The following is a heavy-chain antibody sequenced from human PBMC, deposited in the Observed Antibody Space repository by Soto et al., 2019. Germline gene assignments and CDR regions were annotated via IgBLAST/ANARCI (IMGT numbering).Heavy chain of an antibody. V-gene: IGHV3-74*01. CDR1: GFTFSNSW. Sequence: GGSLRLSCAASGFTFSNSWMHWVRQAPGKGLVWVSHINSDGSDTIYADSVKGRFTISRDNAKNTLYLQMNSLRAEDTAVYYCARGSPLGAIWGQGTLVTVSS. CDR3: ARGSPLGAI. CDR2: INSDGSDT. D-gene: IGHD2-15*01. J-gene: IGHJ4*02.